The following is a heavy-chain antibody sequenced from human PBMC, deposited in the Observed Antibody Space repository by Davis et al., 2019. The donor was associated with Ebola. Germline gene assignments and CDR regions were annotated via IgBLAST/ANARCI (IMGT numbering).Heavy chain of an antibody. CDR2: IRSKAYGGTT. D-gene: IGHD3-9*01. Sequence: PGGSLRLSCTASGFTFGDYAMSWVRQAPGKGLEWVGFIRSKAYGGTTEYAASVKGRFTISRDDSKSIAYLQMNSLKTEDTAVYYCTREILAGYYLPVLDGMDVWGQGTTVTVSS. CDR1: GFTFGDYA. CDR3: TREILAGYYLPVLDGMDV. J-gene: IGHJ6*02. V-gene: IGHV3-49*04.